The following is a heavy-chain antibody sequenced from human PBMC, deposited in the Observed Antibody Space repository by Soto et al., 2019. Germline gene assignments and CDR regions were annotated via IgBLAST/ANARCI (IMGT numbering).Heavy chain of an antibody. CDR2: MAYDGSEK. Sequence: QVQLVESGGGVVQPGRSLRLSCVGSGFIFSNNGMHWVRQAPGKGLEWVAFMAYDGSEKFYGDSVKGRFTISRDNSERTLYLHMSSLRGDDTAVYYCAIVRVKDSSLAHWGQGTQVTVSS. CDR3: AIVRVKDSSLAH. V-gene: IGHV3-30*03. CDR1: GFIFSNNG. J-gene: IGHJ4*02. D-gene: IGHD3-10*02.